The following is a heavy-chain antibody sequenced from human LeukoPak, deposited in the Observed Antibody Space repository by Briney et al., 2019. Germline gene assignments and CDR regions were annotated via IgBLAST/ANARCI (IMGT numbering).Heavy chain of an antibody. CDR1: GFTFSSYG. CDR2: IRHDGSNK. CDR3: AKDLNYYYMDV. Sequence: GGSLRLSCAASGFTFSSYGMHWVRQAPGKGLEWVAFIRHDGSNKYYADSVKGRFTISRDNSKNTLYLQMNSLRAEDTAVYYCAKDLNYYYMDVWGKGTTVTVSS. V-gene: IGHV3-30*02. J-gene: IGHJ6*03.